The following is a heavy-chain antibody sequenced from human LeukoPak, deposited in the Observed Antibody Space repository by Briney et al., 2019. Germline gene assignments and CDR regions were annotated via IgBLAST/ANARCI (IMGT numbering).Heavy chain of an antibody. CDR1: GFTVSSNY. V-gene: IGHV3-53*01. CDR2: IYSCCIT. J-gene: IGHJ4*02. CDR3: AKEAFGYSSSIKPLDY. D-gene: IGHD6-13*01. Sequence: GGSVRLSCAPSGFTVSSNYMSWVRQAPGKGLEWVSVIYSCCITYYADSVKGRFTISRDNSKNTLYLQMNSLRAEDTAVYYCAKEAFGYSSSIKPLDYWGQGTLVTVSS.